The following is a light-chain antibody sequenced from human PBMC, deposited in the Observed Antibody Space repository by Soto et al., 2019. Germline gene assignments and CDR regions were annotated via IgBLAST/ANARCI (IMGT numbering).Light chain of an antibody. Sequence: QSALTQPASVSGSPGQSITISCTGNSSDVGGYNYVSWYQQHPGKAPKLMIYEVSNRPSGVSNRFSGSKSGNTASLTISGLQAEDEADYYCSSYTSSSTLYVVFGGGTQLTVL. V-gene: IGLV2-14*01. CDR3: SSYTSSSTLYVV. CDR2: EVS. J-gene: IGLJ2*01. CDR1: SSDVGGYNY.